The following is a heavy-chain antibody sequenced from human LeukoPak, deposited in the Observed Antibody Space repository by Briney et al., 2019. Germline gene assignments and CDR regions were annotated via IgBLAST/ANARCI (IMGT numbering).Heavy chain of an antibody. Sequence: EGSLRLSCAASGFTFSSYEMNWVRQAPGKGLEWVSYISNSGSIIYYADSVKGRFTISRDNAKNSLYLQMNSLRAEDTAVYYCARDPRGAAFDIWGQGTMVTVSS. CDR1: GFTFSSYE. CDR3: ARDPRGAAFDI. CDR2: ISNSGSII. V-gene: IGHV3-48*03. J-gene: IGHJ3*02. D-gene: IGHD3-10*01.